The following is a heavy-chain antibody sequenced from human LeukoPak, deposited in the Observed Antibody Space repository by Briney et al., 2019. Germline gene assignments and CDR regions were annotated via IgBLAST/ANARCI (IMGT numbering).Heavy chain of an antibody. V-gene: IGHV4-4*02. J-gene: IGHJ1*01. CDR2: VYHSGST. CDR3: ARPDGYSSSWGFQH. Sequence: SETLFHTCAVSGGSISSSNWWSWIRQPPGKGLEWIGEVYHSGSTNYNPSLKSRVTMSVDKSKNQFSLNLNSVTAADTAVYYCARPDGYSSSWGFQHWGQGTLVTVSS. CDR1: GGSISSSNW. D-gene: IGHD6-13*01.